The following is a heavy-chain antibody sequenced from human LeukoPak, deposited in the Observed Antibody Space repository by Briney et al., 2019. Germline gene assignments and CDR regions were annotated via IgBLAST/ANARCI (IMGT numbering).Heavy chain of an antibody. J-gene: IGHJ6*02. V-gene: IGHV3-53*01. CDR3: AKSSRKQRITMTLVVTKTMGSMDV. D-gene: IGHD3-22*01. CDR1: GFTVSSNY. Sequence: GGSLRLSCEASGFTVSSNYMSGVPQAPGKGLHWTSVIYSGGDTFYPDSVKGRFTVSRENSKNALYLQMNSMRAEDTAVYYCAKSSRKQRITMTLVVTKTMGSMDVWGQGTTVIVSS. CDR2: IYSGGDT.